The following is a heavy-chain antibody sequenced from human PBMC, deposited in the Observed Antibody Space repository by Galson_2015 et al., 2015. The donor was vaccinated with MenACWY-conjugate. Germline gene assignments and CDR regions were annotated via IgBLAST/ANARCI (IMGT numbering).Heavy chain of an antibody. CDR1: GLTFGNVW. D-gene: IGHD1-26*01. J-gene: IGHJ5*02. Sequence: ALRLAGATSGLTFGNVWGSWVRQAPGKGQEWVARVKYRTDGGTTDYATPAKGRFTILRDVSANTLCLQMNSLKIEDTAMYFCTKVRYLGGGRWWLDPWGQGTLVTVSS. CDR2: VKYRTDGGTT. V-gene: IGHV3-15*01. CDR3: TKVRYLGGGRWWLDP.